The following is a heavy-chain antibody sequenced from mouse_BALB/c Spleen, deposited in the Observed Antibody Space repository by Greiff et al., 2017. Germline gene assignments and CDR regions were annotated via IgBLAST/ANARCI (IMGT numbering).Heavy chain of an antibody. CDR2: ISSGGGST. Sequence: EVKLVESGGGLVKPGGSLKLSCAASGFAFSSYDMSWVRQTPEKRLEWVAYISSGGGSTYYPDTVKGRFTISRDNAKNTLYLQMSSLKSEDTAMYYCARHRYDWGQGTLVTVSA. D-gene: IGHD2-14*01. V-gene: IGHV5-12-1*01. CDR1: GFAFSSYD. J-gene: IGHJ3*01. CDR3: ARHRYD.